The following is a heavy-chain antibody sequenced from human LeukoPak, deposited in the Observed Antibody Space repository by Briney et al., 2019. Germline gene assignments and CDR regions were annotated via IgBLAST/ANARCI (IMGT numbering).Heavy chain of an antibody. V-gene: IGHV1-18*01. CDR2: ISAYNGNT. CDR1: GYTFTSYG. CDR3: ARVVTMVRGVIIDYFDY. J-gene: IGHJ4*02. D-gene: IGHD3-10*01. Sequence: ASVKVSCKASGYTFTSYGISWARQAPGQGLEWMGWISAYNGNTNYAQKLQGRVTMTTDTSTSTAYMELRSLRSDDAAVYYCARVVTMVRGVIIDYFDYWGQGTLVTVSS.